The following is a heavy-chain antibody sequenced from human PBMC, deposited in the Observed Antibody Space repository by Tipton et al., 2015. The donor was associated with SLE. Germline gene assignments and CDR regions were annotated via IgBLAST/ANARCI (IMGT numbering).Heavy chain of an antibody. V-gene: IGHV4-34*01. D-gene: IGHD6-13*01. CDR3: ASAGYTNGWYVGH. J-gene: IGHJ4*02. CDR1: GGSFSDLY. CDR2: INHSGGA. Sequence: LRLSCAVYGGSFSDLYWTWIRQPPGKGLEWIGEINHSGGAKYNPSLKSRVTISVDTSKKQFSLTLRSLTAADTALYHCASAGYTNGWYVGHWGQGTLVTVSS.